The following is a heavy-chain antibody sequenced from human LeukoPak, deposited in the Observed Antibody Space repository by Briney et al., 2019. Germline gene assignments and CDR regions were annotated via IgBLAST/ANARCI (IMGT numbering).Heavy chain of an antibody. CDR1: GGSISSYY. CDR3: ARGLDYYDSSGPFDY. CDR2: IYYSGST. J-gene: IGHJ4*02. D-gene: IGHD3-22*01. Sequence: SETLSLTCTVSGGSISSYYWSWIRQPPGKGLEWLGYIYYSGSTNYNPSLKSRVTISVDTSKNQFSLKPSSVTAADTAVYYCARGLDYYDSSGPFDYWGQGTLVTVSS. V-gene: IGHV4-59*01.